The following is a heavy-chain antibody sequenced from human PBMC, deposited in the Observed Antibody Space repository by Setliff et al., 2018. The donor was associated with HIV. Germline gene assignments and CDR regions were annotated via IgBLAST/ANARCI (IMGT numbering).Heavy chain of an antibody. CDR2: IYWSGLT. CDR3: ARDDSSGWHFYYYYGMDV. D-gene: IGHD6-19*01. J-gene: IGHJ6*02. Sequence: ASETLSLTCDVSGFSISSRYYWGWIRQSPGKGLEWIGSIYWSGLTFYNPSLKSRITMSIDTSKNQFSVNLSSVTASDTAVYYCARDDSSGWHFYYYYGMDVWGQGTTVTVSS. V-gene: IGHV4-38-2*02. CDR1: GFSISSRYY.